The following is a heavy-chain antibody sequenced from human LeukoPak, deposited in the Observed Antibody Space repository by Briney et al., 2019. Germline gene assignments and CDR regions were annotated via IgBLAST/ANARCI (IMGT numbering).Heavy chain of an antibody. V-gene: IGHV4-4*07. CDR2: IYTSGIT. Sequence: PSETLSLTCTVSGGSISSSYWSWIRQPAGKGLEWIGRIYTSGITNYNPSLKSRVTMSVDTSKKQFSLKLTSVTAADTAVYYCARDGSGSGWYRFDPWGQGTLVTVSS. D-gene: IGHD6-19*01. CDR3: ARDGSGSGWYRFDP. J-gene: IGHJ5*02. CDR1: GGSISSSY.